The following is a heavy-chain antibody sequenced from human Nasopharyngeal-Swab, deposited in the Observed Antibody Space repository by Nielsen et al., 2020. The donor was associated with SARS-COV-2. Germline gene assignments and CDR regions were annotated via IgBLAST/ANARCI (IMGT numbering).Heavy chain of an antibody. V-gene: IGHV4-31*03. CDR2: IYYTGRT. D-gene: IGHD5-24*01. Sequence: SETLSLTCTVSGGYISHGAYNWNWIRQHPGQGLEWIVSIYYTGRTSYNPSLKSRVSISIDASRRQFSLNLVFMSAADTAVYYCARGKGDAYRNFDYWDQGTLVTVSS. CDR1: GGYISHGAYN. CDR3: ARGKGDAYRNFDY. J-gene: IGHJ4*02.